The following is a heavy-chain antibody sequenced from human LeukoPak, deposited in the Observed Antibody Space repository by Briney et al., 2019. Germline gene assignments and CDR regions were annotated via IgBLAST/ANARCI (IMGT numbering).Heavy chain of an antibody. J-gene: IGHJ4*02. V-gene: IGHV3-30*02. CDR1: GFTFSNYW. Sequence: PGGSLRLSCAASGFTFSNYWMHWVRQAPGKGLEWVAFIRYDGSNKYYADSVKGRFTISRDNSKNTLYLQMNSLRAEDTAVYYCAKAGTYCSSTSCSFDYWGQGTLVTVSS. CDR3: AKAGTYCSSTSCSFDY. D-gene: IGHD2-2*01. CDR2: IRYDGSNK.